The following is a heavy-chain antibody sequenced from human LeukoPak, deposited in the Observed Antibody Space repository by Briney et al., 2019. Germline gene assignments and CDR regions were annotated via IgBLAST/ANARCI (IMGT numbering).Heavy chain of an antibody. J-gene: IGHJ4*02. V-gene: IGHV3-23*01. Sequence: PGGSLRLSCAASGVTLTVYAMGWVRQAPGKGLEWVSSISASAGTTYYADSVKGRFTISRDNSKNTLDLQMNSLRAEDTAGYYCAKGRASYEYYFDYWGQGTLVTVSS. D-gene: IGHD5-12*01. CDR2: ISASAGTT. CDR1: GVTLTVYA. CDR3: AKGRASYEYYFDY.